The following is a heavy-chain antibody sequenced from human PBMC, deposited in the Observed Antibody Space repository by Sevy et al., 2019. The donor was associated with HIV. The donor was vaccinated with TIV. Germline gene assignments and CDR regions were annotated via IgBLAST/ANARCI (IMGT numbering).Heavy chain of an antibody. CDR1: GGSISSGGYS. J-gene: IGHJ3*01. CDR2: IFHSGAT. D-gene: IGHD6-13*01. CDR3: ARGRVGDTSSWYGAFDV. V-gene: IGHV4-30-2*01. Sequence: SETLSLTCAVSGGSISSGGYSWSWIRQPPGKGLEWIGYIFHSGATYYIPSLQSRVTISVDLSKNHFSLNLSSVTAADTAVYYCARGRVGDTSSWYGAFDVWGQGTMVTVSS.